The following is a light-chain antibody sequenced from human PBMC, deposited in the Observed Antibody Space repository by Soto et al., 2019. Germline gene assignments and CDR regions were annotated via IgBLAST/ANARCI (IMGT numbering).Light chain of an antibody. CDR3: QQYGYSPLIT. V-gene: IGKV3-20*01. Sequence: IVLTQSPVTLSLCPWEIATLSCRASQSVSSNLAWYQQNPDQAPRLLIYGASTRATASPARFSGSGSGADFTLTIARLEPEDFAVYYCQQYGYSPLITFGQGTRLEIK. J-gene: IGKJ5*01. CDR2: GAS. CDR1: QSVSSN.